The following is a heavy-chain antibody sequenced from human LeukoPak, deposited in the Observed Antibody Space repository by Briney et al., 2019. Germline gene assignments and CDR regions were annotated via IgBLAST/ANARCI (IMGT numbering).Heavy chain of an antibody. CDR3: TTSYCSSTSCNTDY. Sequence: GGSLRLSCAASGFTFSNAWMSWVRQAPGKGLEWVGRIKSKTDGGTTDYAAPVKGRFTISRDDSKNTLYLQMNSLKTEDTAVYYCTTSYCSSTSCNTDYWGQGTLVTVSS. V-gene: IGHV3-15*01. CDR2: IKSKTDGGTT. J-gene: IGHJ4*02. D-gene: IGHD2-2*01. CDR1: GFTFSNAW.